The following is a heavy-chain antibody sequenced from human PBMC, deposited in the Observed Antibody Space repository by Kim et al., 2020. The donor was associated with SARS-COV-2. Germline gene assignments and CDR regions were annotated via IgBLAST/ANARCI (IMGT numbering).Heavy chain of an antibody. V-gene: IGHV3-23*01. D-gene: IGHD3-10*01. J-gene: IGHJ3*01. Sequence: YADSVKGRFTISRDNSKNPLYLQLNILRAEDTAIYYCVKQVAGSNFDVWGQGTMVTVSS. CDR3: VKQVAGSNFDV.